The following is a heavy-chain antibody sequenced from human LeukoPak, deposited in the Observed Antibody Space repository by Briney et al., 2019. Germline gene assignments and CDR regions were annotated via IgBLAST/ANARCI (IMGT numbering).Heavy chain of an antibody. J-gene: IGHJ3*02. V-gene: IGHV4-34*01. CDR2: INHSGST. CDR3: ARDRGSGWRDAFDI. Sequence: SETLSLTCAVYGGSFSGYYWSWIRQPPGKGLEWIGEINHSGSTYYNPSLKSRVTISVDRSKNQFSLKLSSVTAADTAVYYCARDRGSGWRDAFDIWGQGTMVTVSS. CDR1: GGSFSGYY. D-gene: IGHD6-19*01.